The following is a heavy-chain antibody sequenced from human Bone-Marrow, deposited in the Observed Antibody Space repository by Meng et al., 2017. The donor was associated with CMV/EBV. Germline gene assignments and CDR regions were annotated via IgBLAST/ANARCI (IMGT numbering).Heavy chain of an antibody. V-gene: IGHV1-2*02. CDR1: GYTFTGYY. CDR2: INPNSGGT. J-gene: IGHJ4*02. D-gene: IGHD3-22*01. Sequence: ASVKVSCKASGYTFTGYYMHWVRQAPGQGLEWMGWINPNSGGTNYAQKFQGRVTMTRDTSISTAYMELSRLGSDDTAVYYCARDGPDPKITYYYDSSGYSPDYWGQGTLVTVSS. CDR3: ARDGPDPKITYYYDSSGYSPDY.